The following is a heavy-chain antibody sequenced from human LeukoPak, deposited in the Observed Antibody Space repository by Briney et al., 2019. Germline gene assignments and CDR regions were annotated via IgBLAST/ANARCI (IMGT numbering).Heavy chain of an antibody. CDR1: GGSISSYY. CDR2: IYTSGST. Sequence: SETLSLTCTVSGGSISSYYWSWIRQPAGKGLDWIGRIYTSGSTNYNPSLKSRVTMSVDTSKNQFSLKLSSVTAADTAVYYCARGFGAAAGDYWGQGTLVTVSS. CDR3: ARGFGAAAGDY. D-gene: IGHD6-13*01. J-gene: IGHJ4*02. V-gene: IGHV4-4*07.